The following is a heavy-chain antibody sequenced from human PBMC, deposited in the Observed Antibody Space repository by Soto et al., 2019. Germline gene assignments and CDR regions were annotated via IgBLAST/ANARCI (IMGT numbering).Heavy chain of an antibody. D-gene: IGHD6-6*01. J-gene: IGHJ6*02. Sequence: QVQLVQSGAEVKKPGASVKVSCKASGYTFSAYYMHWVRQAPGQGLEWMGWINPNSGGTNYAQKFQGRVTMTRDTYISTAYMELSRLRSDDTAVYYCARDVSGSYSSSSFGMDVWGQGTTVTVSS. CDR2: INPNSGGT. CDR1: GYTFSAYY. V-gene: IGHV1-2*02. CDR3: ARDVSGSYSSSSFGMDV.